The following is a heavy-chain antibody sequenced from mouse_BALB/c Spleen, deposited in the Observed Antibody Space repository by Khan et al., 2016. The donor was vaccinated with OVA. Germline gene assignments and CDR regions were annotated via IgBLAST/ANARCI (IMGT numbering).Heavy chain of an antibody. V-gene: IGHV2-6-2*01. CDR2: IWSDGIT. J-gene: IGHJ1*01. Sequence: QVQLKQSGPDLVAPSQSLSITCTVSGFSLTSYGVHWVRQPPGKGLEWLVVIWSDGITTYNSALKSRLSISKDNSKSQVFLKMNRHQTDDTAMCYCARHRFGYFDVWGAGTTVTVSS. CDR3: ARHRFGYFDV. CDR1: GFSLTSYG.